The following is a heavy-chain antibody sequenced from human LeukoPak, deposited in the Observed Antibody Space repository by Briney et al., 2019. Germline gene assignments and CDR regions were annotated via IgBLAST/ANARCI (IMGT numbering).Heavy chain of an antibody. CDR1: GGSFSGYY. D-gene: IGHD2-8*01. J-gene: IGHJ6*03. V-gene: IGHV4-34*01. Sequence: SETLSLTCAVYGGSFSGYYWSWIRQPPGKGLEWIGEINHSGSTNYNPSLKSRVTISVDTSKNQFSLKLSSVTAADTAVYYCARVPGMRQYYYYYYMDVWGKGTTVTVSS. CDR2: INHSGST. CDR3: ARVPGMRQYYYYYYMDV.